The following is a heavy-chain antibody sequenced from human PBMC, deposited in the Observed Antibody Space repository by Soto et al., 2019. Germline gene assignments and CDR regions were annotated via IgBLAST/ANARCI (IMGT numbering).Heavy chain of an antibody. Sequence: KTSETLSLTCTVSGGSISSGGYYWSWIRQHPGKGLEWIGYIYYSGSTYYNPSLKSRVTISVDTSKNQFSLKLSSVTAADTAVYYCARDGPWSVYYYGMDVWGQGTTVTVSS. V-gene: IGHV4-31*03. CDR1: GGSISSGGYY. D-gene: IGHD3-3*01. J-gene: IGHJ6*02. CDR3: ARDGPWSVYYYGMDV. CDR2: IYYSGST.